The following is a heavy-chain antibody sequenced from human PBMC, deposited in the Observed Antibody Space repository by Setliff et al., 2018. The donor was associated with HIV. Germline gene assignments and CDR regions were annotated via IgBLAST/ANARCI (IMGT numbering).Heavy chain of an antibody. Sequence: PSETLSLTCTVSGGSISSANYYWGWIRQPPGKGREWTGSIFYSGSANYNPSLRSPVAISVDTSKNQFSLKLSSVTAADTAVYYCARYYDSSGYYDYWGQGTLVTVSS. CDR2: IFYSGSA. J-gene: IGHJ4*02. CDR1: GGSISSANYY. V-gene: IGHV4-39*07. D-gene: IGHD3-22*01. CDR3: ARYYDSSGYYDY.